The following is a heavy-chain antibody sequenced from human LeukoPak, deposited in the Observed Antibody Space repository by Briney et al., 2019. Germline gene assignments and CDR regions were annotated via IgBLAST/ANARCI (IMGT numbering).Heavy chain of an antibody. D-gene: IGHD2-21*02. CDR2: ISGSGGST. CDR1: GFTFSSYA. V-gene: IGHV3-23*01. CDR3: ARDIAVVTGWFDP. Sequence: GGSLRLSCAASGFTFSSYAMSWVCQAPGKGLEWVSAISGSGGSTYYADSVKGRFTISRDNAKNSLYLQMNSLRAEDTAVYYCARDIAVVTGWFDPWGQGTLVTVSS. J-gene: IGHJ5*02.